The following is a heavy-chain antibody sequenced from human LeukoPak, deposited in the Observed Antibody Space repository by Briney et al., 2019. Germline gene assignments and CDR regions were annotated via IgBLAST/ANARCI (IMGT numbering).Heavy chain of an antibody. CDR2: INHSGST. V-gene: IGHV4-34*01. D-gene: IGHD2-2*01. J-gene: IGHJ6*02. Sequence: PSETLSLTCAVYGESFSDYCWSWIHQPPGKGLEWIGEINHSGSTNYNPSLKSRVTMSVDTSKNQFSLRLNSVTAADTAIYYCARAPDPAATTYYYSYGMDVWGQGTTVTVSS. CDR3: ARAPDPAATTYYYSYGMDV. CDR1: GESFSDYC.